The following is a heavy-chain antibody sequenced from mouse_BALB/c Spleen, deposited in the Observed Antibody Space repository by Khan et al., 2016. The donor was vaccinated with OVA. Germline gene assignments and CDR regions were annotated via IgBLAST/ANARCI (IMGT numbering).Heavy chain of an antibody. Sequence: VQLKESGPGLVKPSQSLSLTCTASGYSITSCYVWYVIRQLPGNKLGWTGYISYSGFTSYTPNLKSRITITRDNSKNQFYLQLNCVTTEDTATSTCSSGNYYTDYFDYWGQGTLLTVSS. CDR1: GYSITSCYV. CDR2: ISYSGFT. CDR3: SSGNYYTDYFDY. V-gene: IGHV3-2*02. D-gene: IGHD1-1*01. J-gene: IGHJ2*01.